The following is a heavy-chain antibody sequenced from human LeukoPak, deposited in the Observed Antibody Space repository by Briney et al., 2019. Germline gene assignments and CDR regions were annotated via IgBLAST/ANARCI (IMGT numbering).Heavy chain of an antibody. V-gene: IGHV4-34*01. D-gene: IGHD2/OR15-2a*01. CDR1: GGSFTGYF. Sequence: SETLSLTCNVYGGSFTGYFWTWIRQPPGKGLEWIGEVDHSGGANNNPSLKSRVTISVDTSKRQFSLKLTSVTAADTAVYYCASINNRFDPWGQGTLVTVSS. CDR3: ASINNRFDP. CDR2: VDHSGGA. J-gene: IGHJ5*02.